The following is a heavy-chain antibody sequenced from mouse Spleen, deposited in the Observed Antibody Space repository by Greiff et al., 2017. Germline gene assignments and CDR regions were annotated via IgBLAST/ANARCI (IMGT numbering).Heavy chain of an antibody. D-gene: IGHD3-2*01. CDR3: ASEVDSSGYLFAY. CDR2: IDPSDSYT. Sequence: QVQLQQPGAELVKPGASVKLSCKASGYTFTSYWMQWVKQRPGQGLEWIGEIDPSDSYTNYNQKFKGKATLTVDTSSSTAYMQLSSLTSEDSAVYYCASEVDSSGYLFAYWGQGTLVTVSA. CDR1: GYTFTSYW. V-gene: IGHV1-50*01. J-gene: IGHJ3*01.